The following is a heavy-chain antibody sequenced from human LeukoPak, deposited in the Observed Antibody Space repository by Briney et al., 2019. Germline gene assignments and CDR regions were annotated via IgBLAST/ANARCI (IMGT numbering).Heavy chain of an antibody. CDR2: INYSGST. CDR3: ARYVVYGSGKYYFDY. CDR1: GGSISSTTYY. J-gene: IGHJ4*02. D-gene: IGHD3-10*01. V-gene: IGHV4-39*01. Sequence: SETLSLPCTVSGGSISSTTYYRSGIRPPPGKGLEWIASINYSGSTYYNPSLKRRVTIYVDTTENQFYLKVSSVTEADTAVYYCARYVVYGSGKYYFDYWGQGTLVTVSS.